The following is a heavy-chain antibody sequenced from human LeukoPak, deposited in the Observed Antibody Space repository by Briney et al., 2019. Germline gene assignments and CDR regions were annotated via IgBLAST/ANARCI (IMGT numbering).Heavy chain of an antibody. Sequence: SETLSLTCTVSGGSISSGSYYWPWIRQSAGKGLEWIGRIYSSGSTNYNPSLKSRVTISVDTSKNQFSLKLSSVTPADTAVYCCARVDSSSWYRFDYWGQGTLVTVSS. CDR1: GGSISSGSYY. CDR3: ARVDSSSWYRFDY. CDR2: IYSSGST. D-gene: IGHD6-13*01. V-gene: IGHV4-61*02. J-gene: IGHJ4*02.